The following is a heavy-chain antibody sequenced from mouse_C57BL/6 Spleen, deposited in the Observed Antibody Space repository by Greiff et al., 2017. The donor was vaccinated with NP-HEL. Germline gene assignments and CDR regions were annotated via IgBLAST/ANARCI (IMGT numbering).Heavy chain of an antibody. Sequence: EVQLQQSGPELVKPGASVKMSCKASGYTFTDYNMHWVKQSHGKSLEWIGYINPNNGGTSYNQKFKGKATLTVNKSSSTAYMELRSLTSEDSAVYYCARSEGLRLSFDYWGQGTTLTVSS. J-gene: IGHJ2*01. CDR2: INPNNGGT. V-gene: IGHV1-22*01. D-gene: IGHD2-4*01. CDR3: ARSEGLRLSFDY. CDR1: GYTFTDYN.